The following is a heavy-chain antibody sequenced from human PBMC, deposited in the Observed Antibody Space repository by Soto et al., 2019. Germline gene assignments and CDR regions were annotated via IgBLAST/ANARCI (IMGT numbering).Heavy chain of an antibody. CDR2: ISYDGSNK. Sequence: GGSLRLSCAASGFTFSSYGMHWVRQAPGKGLEWVAVISYDGSNKYYADSVKGRFTISRDNSKNTLYLQMNSLRAEDTAVYYCAKDSSGLYVLPVYWGQGTLVTVSS. V-gene: IGHV3-30*18. J-gene: IGHJ4*02. D-gene: IGHD6-19*01. CDR3: AKDSSGLYVLPVY. CDR1: GFTFSSYG.